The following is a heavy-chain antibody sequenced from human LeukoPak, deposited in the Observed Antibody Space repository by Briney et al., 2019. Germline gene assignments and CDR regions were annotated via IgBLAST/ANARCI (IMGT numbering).Heavy chain of an antibody. Sequence: SETLSLTCAVYGGSFSGYYWSWIRQPPGKGLEWIGYIYYTGSTSYNPSLKSRVTMSLDASKNQFSLELNSVTPADTAVYYCARGGNYWPQWWFDPWGRGTLVSVS. CDR3: ARGGNYWPQWWFDP. D-gene: IGHD1-26*01. J-gene: IGHJ5*02. CDR2: IYYTGST. CDR1: GGSFSGYY. V-gene: IGHV4-59*01.